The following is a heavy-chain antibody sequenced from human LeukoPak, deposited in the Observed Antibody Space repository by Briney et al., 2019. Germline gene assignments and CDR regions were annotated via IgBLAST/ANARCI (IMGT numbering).Heavy chain of an antibody. V-gene: IGHV1-69*13. CDR1: GGTFSSYA. D-gene: IGHD4-17*01. Sequence: SVKVSCKASGGTFSSYAISWVRQAPGQGLEWMGGIIPIVGTANYAQKFQGRVTITADESTSTAYMELSSLRSEDTAVYYCASYTVTTGGGFDYWGQGTLVSVSS. CDR3: ASYTVTTGGGFDY. J-gene: IGHJ4*02. CDR2: IIPIVGTA.